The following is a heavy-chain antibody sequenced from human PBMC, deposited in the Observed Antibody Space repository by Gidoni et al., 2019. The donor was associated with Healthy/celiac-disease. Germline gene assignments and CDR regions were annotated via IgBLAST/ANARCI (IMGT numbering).Heavy chain of an antibody. CDR3: ARVEHYGSGSPYYYYYGMDV. CDR2: IKQDGSEK. Sequence: EVQLVESGGGLVQPGGSLRLSCAASGFTFSSSWMSWVRQAPGKGLEWVANIKQDGSEKYYVDSVKGRFTISRDNAKNSLYLQMNSLRAEDTAVYYCARVEHYGSGSPYYYYYGMDVWGQGTTVTVSS. D-gene: IGHD3-10*01. J-gene: IGHJ6*02. CDR1: GFTFSSSW. V-gene: IGHV3-7*01.